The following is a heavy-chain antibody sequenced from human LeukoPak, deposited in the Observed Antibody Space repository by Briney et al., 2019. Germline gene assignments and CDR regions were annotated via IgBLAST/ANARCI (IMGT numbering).Heavy chain of an antibody. J-gene: IGHJ4*02. D-gene: IGHD3-16*01. CDR2: IKSKIDGGTT. Sequence: GGSLRLSCAASGFTFSNAWMSWVRQAPGKRLEWVGRIKSKIDGGTTDYAAPVKGRFTISRDDSKNTLYLQMNSLKTEDTAVYYCTTDGGRKSRPYHFDYWGQGTLVTVSS. V-gene: IGHV3-15*01. CDR1: GFTFSNAW. CDR3: TTDGGRKSRPYHFDY.